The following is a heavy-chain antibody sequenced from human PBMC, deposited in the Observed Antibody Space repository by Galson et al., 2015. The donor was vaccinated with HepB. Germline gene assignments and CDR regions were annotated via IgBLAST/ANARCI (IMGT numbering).Heavy chain of an antibody. J-gene: IGHJ1*01. V-gene: IGHV1-69*10. CDR2: IIPIFGIA. CDR3: ARDASISLTAEYFQH. Sequence: SVKVSCKASGGTFSSYAISWVRQAPGQGLEWMGGIIPIFGIANYAQKFQGRVTITADKSTSTAYMELSSLRSEDTAVYYCARDASISLTAEYFQHWGQGTLVTVSS. D-gene: IGHD1-14*01. CDR1: GGTFSSYA.